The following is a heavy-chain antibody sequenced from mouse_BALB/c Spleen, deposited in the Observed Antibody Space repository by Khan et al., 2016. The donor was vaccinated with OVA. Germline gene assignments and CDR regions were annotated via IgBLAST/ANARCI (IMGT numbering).Heavy chain of an antibody. CDR1: GYIFSSYW. CDR2: ILPGSGTT. D-gene: IGHD2-1*01. Sequence: QVQLKQSGAELMKPGASVKISCKATGYIFSSYWIEWVKQRPGHGLEWIGEILPGSGTTNYNEKFKGKATFTAETSSNTAYMQLSSLTSEDSAVYYCARYGNRWNFDVWGAGTTVTVSS. CDR3: ARYGNRWNFDV. V-gene: IGHV1-9*01. J-gene: IGHJ1*01.